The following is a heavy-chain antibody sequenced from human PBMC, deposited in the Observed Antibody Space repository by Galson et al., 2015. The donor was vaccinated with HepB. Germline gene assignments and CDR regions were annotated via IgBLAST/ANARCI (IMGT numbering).Heavy chain of an antibody. J-gene: IGHJ5*02. CDR3: VRDNMGRIAAAGPNWFDP. CDR1: GGTFSSYG. CDR2: IIPTFGIA. Sequence: SVKVSCKASGGTFSSYGISWVRQAPGQGLEWMGGIIPTFGIANYAQKFQGRVTITADESTSTAYMELSSLRSEDTAVYYCVRDNMGRIAAAGPNWFDPWGQGTLVTVSS. D-gene: IGHD6-13*01. V-gene: IGHV1-69*13.